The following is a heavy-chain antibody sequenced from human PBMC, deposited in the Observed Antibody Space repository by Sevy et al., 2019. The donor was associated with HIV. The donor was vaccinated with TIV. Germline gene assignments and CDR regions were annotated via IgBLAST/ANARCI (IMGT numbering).Heavy chain of an antibody. J-gene: IGHJ2*01. CDR3: ARKRGLVVNVNCYFDL. Sequence: SQTLSLTCTVSGGSISSYYWSWIRQPPGKGLEWIGYIYYSGSTNYNPSLKSRVTISVDTSKNQFSLKLSSVTAADTAVYYCARKRGLVVNVNCYFDLWGRGTLVTVSS. CDR2: IYYSGST. CDR1: GGSISSYY. V-gene: IGHV4-59*13. D-gene: IGHD2-15*01.